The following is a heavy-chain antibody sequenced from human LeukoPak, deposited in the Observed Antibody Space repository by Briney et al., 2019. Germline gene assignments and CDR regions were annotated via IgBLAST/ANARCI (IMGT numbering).Heavy chain of an antibody. D-gene: IGHD3-22*01. J-gene: IGHJ4*02. Sequence: GGSLRLSCAASGFTFSSYGMHWVRQAPGKGLEWVAVISYDGSNKYYADSVKGRFTISRDNSKNTLYLQMNSLRAEDTAVYYCAKDGYDSSGYTFDYWGQGTLVTVSS. V-gene: IGHV3-30*18. CDR1: GFTFSSYG. CDR3: AKDGYDSSGYTFDY. CDR2: ISYDGSNK.